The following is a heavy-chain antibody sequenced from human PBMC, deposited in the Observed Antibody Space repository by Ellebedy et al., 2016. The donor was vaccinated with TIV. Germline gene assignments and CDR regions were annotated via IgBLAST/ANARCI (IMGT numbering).Heavy chain of an antibody. V-gene: IGHV3-23*01. CDR3: AKDLYGDYLMDV. Sequence: PGGSLRLSCAASGFTFSTYPMNWVRQAPGKGLEWVSIISANGGTTYYADSVKGRFTISRDNSKNTLFLQMNSLRAEDTAVYYCAKDLYGDYLMDVWGKGTTVTVSS. D-gene: IGHD4-17*01. J-gene: IGHJ6*03. CDR2: ISANGGTT. CDR1: GFTFSTYP.